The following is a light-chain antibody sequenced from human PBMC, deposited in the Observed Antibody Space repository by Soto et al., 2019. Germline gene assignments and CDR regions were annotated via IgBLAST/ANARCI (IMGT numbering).Light chain of an antibody. CDR1: QSLISNY. J-gene: IGKJ4*01. Sequence: EIVLTQSPDTLSLSPGERATLSCRASQSLISNYLAWYQQKPGQAPRLLIYGASSSATGIPARFSGSGSGTDFTLTISRLEPDDFAVYHCQQYGSSPLTFGGGTKVEIK. V-gene: IGKV3-20*01. CDR3: QQYGSSPLT. CDR2: GAS.